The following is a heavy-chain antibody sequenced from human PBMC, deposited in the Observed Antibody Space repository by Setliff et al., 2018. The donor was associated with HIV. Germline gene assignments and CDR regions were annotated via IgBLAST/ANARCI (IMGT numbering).Heavy chain of an antibody. J-gene: IGHJ5*02. CDR3: AREAQYSSSWSGRRVTWFDA. CDR2: IYSSGST. Sequence: PSETLSLTCTVSGGSISSHYWSWIRQPAGKGLEWIGRIYSSGSTNYNPSLESRVTMSGDTSKNQFALNLRSVTAADTAVYYCAREAQYSSSWSGRRVTWFDAWGQGTPVTVSS. V-gene: IGHV4-4*07. CDR1: GGSISSHY. D-gene: IGHD6-13*01.